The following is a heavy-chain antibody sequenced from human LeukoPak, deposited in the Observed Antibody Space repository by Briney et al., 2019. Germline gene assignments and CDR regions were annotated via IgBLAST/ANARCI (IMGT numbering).Heavy chain of an antibody. V-gene: IGHV4-30-2*01. J-gene: IGHJ4*02. CDR1: GGSVSSGGYS. D-gene: IGHD5-18*01. Sequence: SQTLPLTCAVSGGSVSSGGYSWSWIRQPPGKGLEWIGYIYHSGSTYYNPSLKSRVTISVDRSKNQFSLKLSSVTAADTAVYYCARQYSYGSQYYFDYWGQGTLVTVSS. CDR2: IYHSGST. CDR3: ARQYSYGSQYYFDY.